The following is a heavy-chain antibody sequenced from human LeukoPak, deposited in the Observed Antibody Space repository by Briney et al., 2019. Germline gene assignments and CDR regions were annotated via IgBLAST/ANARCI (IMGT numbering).Heavy chain of an antibody. V-gene: IGHV3-23*01. D-gene: IGHD3-10*01. J-gene: IGHJ4*02. CDR1: GFTFSSYA. CDR3: APIWFGELLSVFDY. Sequence: GGSLRLSCAASGFTFSSYAMSWVGQAPGKGLEWASAISGGGGSTYYALSGKGRFTISRDNSKNTLYLQMNSLRAEDTAVYYCAPIWFGELLSVFDYWGQGTLVTVSS. CDR2: ISGGGGST.